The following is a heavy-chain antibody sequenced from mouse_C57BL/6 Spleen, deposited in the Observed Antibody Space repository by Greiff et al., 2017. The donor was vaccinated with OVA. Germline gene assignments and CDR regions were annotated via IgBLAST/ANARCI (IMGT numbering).Heavy chain of an antibody. V-gene: IGHV14-1*01. CDR1: GFNIKDYY. Sequence: VQLQQSGAELVRPGASVKLSCTASGFNIKDYYMHWVKQRPEQGLEWIGRIDPEDGDTEYAPKFQGKATMTADTSSNTAYLQLSSLTSEDTAVYYCTAWYYGSSYDWFAYWGQGTLVTVSA. CDR3: TAWYYGSSYDWFAY. J-gene: IGHJ3*01. D-gene: IGHD1-1*01. CDR2: IDPEDGDT.